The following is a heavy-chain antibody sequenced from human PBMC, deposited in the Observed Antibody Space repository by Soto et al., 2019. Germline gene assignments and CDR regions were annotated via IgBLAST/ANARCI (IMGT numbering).Heavy chain of an antibody. CDR2: IYASGST. CDR1: GDSISGYY. V-gene: IGHV4-4*07. Sequence: SETLSLTCTVSGDSISGYYWNWIRQPAGKGLEWIGRIYASGSTISNRSLRSRVALSVDTSKNQFSLNLNAVTAADTAMYYCARSGYSSAWYTAFDSWSQGTLVTVPQ. CDR3: ARSGYSSAWYTAFDS. J-gene: IGHJ4*02. D-gene: IGHD6-19*01.